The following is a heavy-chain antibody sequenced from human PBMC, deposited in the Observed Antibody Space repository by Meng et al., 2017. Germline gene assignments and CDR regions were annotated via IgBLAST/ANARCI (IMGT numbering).Heavy chain of an antibody. CDR2: IYHSGST. J-gene: IGHJ4*02. CDR1: GGSIGSSNW. V-gene: IGHV4-4*02. D-gene: IGHD7-27*01. CDR3: ARDGRSWD. Sequence: VRLTERRPGVVTLSGTRSLTCAVSGGSIGSSNWWSWVRQPPGKGLEWIGEIYHSGSTNYNPSLKSRVTISVDKSKNQFSLKLSSVTAADTAVYYCARDGRSWDWGQGTLVTVSS.